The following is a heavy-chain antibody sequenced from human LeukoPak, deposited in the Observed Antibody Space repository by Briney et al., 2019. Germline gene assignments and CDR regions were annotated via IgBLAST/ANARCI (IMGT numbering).Heavy chain of an antibody. D-gene: IGHD3-9*01. CDR3: VRHEPYYDISTGYQSYYFDF. Sequence: SETLSLTCTVSGGSISSYYWSWIRQPPGKGLEWIGYIYYSGSTNYNPSLKSRVTISVDTSKNQFSLKLTSVTAADSAVYYCVRHEPYYDISTGYQSYYFDFWGQGTLVTVSS. V-gene: IGHV4-59*08. CDR2: IYYSGST. CDR1: GGSISSYY. J-gene: IGHJ4*02.